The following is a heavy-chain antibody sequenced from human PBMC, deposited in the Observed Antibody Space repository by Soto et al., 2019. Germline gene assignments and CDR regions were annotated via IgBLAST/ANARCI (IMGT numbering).Heavy chain of an antibody. V-gene: IGHV5-51*01. CDR3: ARSYSIRLSNVDV. J-gene: IGHJ6*02. D-gene: IGHD3-3*01. CDR1: GYSFTSYW. CDR2: INPGDSDT. Sequence: EVQLVQSGAEVKKPGESLKISCKGSGYSFTSYWIGWVRQMPGKGLEWMGIINPGDSDTRYSPSFQGQVSMSADKSTSTAYLQWNSLKASDTAMYYCARSYSIRLSNVDVWGQGTTVTVSS.